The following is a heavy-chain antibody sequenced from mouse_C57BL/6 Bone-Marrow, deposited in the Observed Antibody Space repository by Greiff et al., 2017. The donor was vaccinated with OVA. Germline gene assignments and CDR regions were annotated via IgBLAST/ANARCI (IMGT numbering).Heavy chain of an antibody. CDR2: IHPNSGST. CDR1: GYTFTSYW. J-gene: IGHJ3*01. V-gene: IGHV1-64*01. CDR3: ARKSRCVCWFAY. D-gene: IGHD1-1*01. Sequence: QVQLKQSGAELVKPGASVKLSCKASGYTFTSYWMHWVKQRPGQGLEWIGMIHPNSGSTNYNEKFKSKATLTVDKSSSTAYMQLSSLTSEDCGVYDCARKSRCVCWFAYWGQGTRVTVSA.